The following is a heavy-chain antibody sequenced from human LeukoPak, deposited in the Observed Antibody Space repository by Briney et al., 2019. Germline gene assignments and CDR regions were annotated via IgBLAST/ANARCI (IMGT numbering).Heavy chain of an antibody. V-gene: IGHV4-39*07. CDR3: ARADRDGYIYAFDI. CDR1: GGSISSSSYY. J-gene: IGHJ3*02. D-gene: IGHD5-24*01. Sequence: SETLSLTCTVSGGSISSSSYYWGWIRQPPGKGLEWIGSVYYSGSTYYNPSLKSRVTISVDTSKNQFSLKLSSVTAADTAVYYCARADRDGYIYAFDIWGQGTMVTVSS. CDR2: VYYSGST.